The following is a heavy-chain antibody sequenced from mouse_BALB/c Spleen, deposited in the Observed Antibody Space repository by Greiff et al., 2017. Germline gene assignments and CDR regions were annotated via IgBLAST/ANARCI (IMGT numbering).Heavy chain of an antibody. Sequence: QVQLQQSGPGILQPSQTLSLTCSFSGFSLSTSGMSVGWIRQPSGKGLEWLAHIWWNDDKYYNPALKSRLTISKDTSNNQVFLKIASVVTADTATYYCARTKAGYGNYVGAMDYWGQGTSVTVSS. J-gene: IGHJ4*01. CDR1: GFSLSTSGMS. CDR3: ARTKAGYGNYVGAMDY. V-gene: IGHV8-8*01. CDR2: IWWNDDK. D-gene: IGHD2-10*02.